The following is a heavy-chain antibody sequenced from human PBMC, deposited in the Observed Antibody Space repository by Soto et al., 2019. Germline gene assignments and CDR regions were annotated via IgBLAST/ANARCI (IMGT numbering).Heavy chain of an antibody. J-gene: IGHJ6*02. CDR3: ASLRISYAVDV. D-gene: IGHD3-10*01. CDR2: MNQDGNER. Sequence: ESGGGLVQPGGSLRLSCGVSGFTFGDYWMTWVRQAPGKGLEWVANMNQDGNERFYVDSVKGRFTISRDNAKNSLYLQMNSLRAEDTAVYYCASLRISYAVDVWGQGTTVIVSS. CDR1: GFTFGDYW. V-gene: IGHV3-7*05.